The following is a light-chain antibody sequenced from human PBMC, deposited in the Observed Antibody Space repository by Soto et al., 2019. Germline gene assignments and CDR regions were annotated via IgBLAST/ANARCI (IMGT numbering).Light chain of an antibody. V-gene: IGKV1-33*01. J-gene: IGKJ4*01. CDR2: DAS. CDR1: QNINNY. Sequence: DIQMTQSPSSLSASVGDRVTITCQASQNINNYLNWYQQKPGRAPKLLIYDASNLEAGVPSRFRGSGSGTDFTLTISSLQPEDFATYYCQQTNIFPLTFGGGTKVDI. CDR3: QQTNIFPLT.